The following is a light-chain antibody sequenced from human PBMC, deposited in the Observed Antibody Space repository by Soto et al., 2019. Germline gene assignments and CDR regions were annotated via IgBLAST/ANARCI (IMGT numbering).Light chain of an antibody. CDR2: DAS. Sequence: TQTPSNPSASGWDRVTITCRASQSISSWLAWYQQKPGKAPKLLIYDASSLQSGVPSRFSGSGSGTEFTLSISSLQPDDFATYYCQQYNSYSGTFGQGTKVDIK. CDR1: QSISSW. V-gene: IGKV1-5*01. J-gene: IGKJ1*01. CDR3: QQYNSYSGT.